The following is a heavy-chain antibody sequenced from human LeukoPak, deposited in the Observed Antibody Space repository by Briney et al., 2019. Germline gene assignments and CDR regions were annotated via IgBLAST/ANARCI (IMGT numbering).Heavy chain of an antibody. D-gene: IGHD3-22*01. J-gene: IGHJ4*02. Sequence: ASVKVSCKASGYTFTSYGISWVRQAPGQGLEWMGWISAYNGNTNYAQKLQGRVTMTTDTSTSTAYMELRSLRSDDTAVYYCASYSSGYPSFDYWGQGTLVTVSS. CDR3: ASYSSGYPSFDY. CDR1: GYTFTSYG. V-gene: IGHV1-18*01. CDR2: ISAYNGNT.